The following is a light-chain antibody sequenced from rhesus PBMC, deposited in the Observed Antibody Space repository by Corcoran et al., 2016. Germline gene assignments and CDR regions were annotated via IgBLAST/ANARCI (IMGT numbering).Light chain of an antibody. V-gene: IGKV1-32*01. CDR1: QGISSY. J-gene: IGKJ1*01. CDR2: YAN. Sequence: DIQMTQSPSSLSASVGDRVTITCRASQGISSYLNWYQQKPGKAPKLLIYYANRWGGGVPSRFSGSGSGTEFNLTINGMQPEEFASYDCQQYNILPWTFGQGTKVEIK. CDR3: QQYNILPWT.